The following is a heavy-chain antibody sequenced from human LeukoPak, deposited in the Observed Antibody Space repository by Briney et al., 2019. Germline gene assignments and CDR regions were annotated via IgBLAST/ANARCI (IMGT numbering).Heavy chain of an antibody. Sequence: GGSLRLSCAASGFTFDDYAMHWVRQAPGKGLEWVSLISGDGGSTYYADSVKGRFTISRDNAKNSLYLQMNSLRAEDTAVYYCAGPNYDILTGYDDAFDIWGQGTMVTVSS. D-gene: IGHD3-9*01. CDR2: ISGDGGST. J-gene: IGHJ3*02. CDR3: AGPNYDILTGYDDAFDI. V-gene: IGHV3-43*02. CDR1: GFTFDDYA.